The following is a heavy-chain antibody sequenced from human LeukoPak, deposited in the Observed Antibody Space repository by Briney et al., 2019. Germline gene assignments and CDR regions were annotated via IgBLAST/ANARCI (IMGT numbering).Heavy chain of an antibody. Sequence: MTSETLSLTCAVSGGSINSYNWWSWVRQPPGQGLEWIGEIYQSGSTNYNPSLKSRVTISVDKSKNQFSLKLNSVTAADTAVYYCATRGYNYDRGFDPWGQGTLVTVSS. CDR1: GGSINSYNW. J-gene: IGHJ5*02. V-gene: IGHV4-4*02. D-gene: IGHD5-18*01. CDR3: ATRGYNYDRGFDP. CDR2: IYQSGST.